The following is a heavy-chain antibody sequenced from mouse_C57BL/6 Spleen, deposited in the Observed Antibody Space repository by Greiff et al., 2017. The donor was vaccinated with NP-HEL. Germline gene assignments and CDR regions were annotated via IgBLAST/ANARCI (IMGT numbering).Heavy chain of an antibody. CDR3: AREGYGSSRYWYFDV. CDR1: GFSLTSYA. CDR2: IWTGGGT. Sequence: QVQLQQSGPGLVAPSQSLSITCTVSGFSLTSYAISWVRQPPGKGLEWLGVIWTGGGTNYNSALKSRLSISKDNSKSQVFLKMNSLQTDDTARYYCAREGYGSSRYWYFDVWGTGTTVTVSS. V-gene: IGHV2-9-1*01. J-gene: IGHJ1*03. D-gene: IGHD1-1*01.